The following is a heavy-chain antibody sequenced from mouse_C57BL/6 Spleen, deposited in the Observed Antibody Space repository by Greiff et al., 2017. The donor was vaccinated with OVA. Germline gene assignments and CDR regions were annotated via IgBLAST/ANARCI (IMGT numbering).Heavy chain of an antibody. V-gene: IGHV1-52*01. Sequence: QVQLQQPGAELVRPGSSVKLSCKASGYTFTSYWMHWVKQRPIQGLEWIGNIDPSDSETHYNQKFKDKATLTVDKSSSTAYMQLSSLTSEDSAVYYCARSPNSGYYSWFAYWGQGTLVTVSA. CDR3: ARSPNSGYYSWFAY. J-gene: IGHJ3*01. CDR2: IDPSDSET. D-gene: IGHD2-3*01. CDR1: GYTFTSYW.